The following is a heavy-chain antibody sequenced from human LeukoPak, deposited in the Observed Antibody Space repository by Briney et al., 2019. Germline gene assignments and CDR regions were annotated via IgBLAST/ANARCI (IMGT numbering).Heavy chain of an antibody. CDR2: IYYSGST. CDR3: ARDITIFGVVISHYFDY. J-gene: IGHJ4*02. V-gene: IGHV4-30-4*08. CDR1: GFTFSDYY. Sequence: LRLSCAASGFTFSDYYMSWIRQPPGKGLEWIGYIYYSGSTYYNPSLKSRVTISVDTFKNQFSLKLSSVTAADTAVYYCARDITIFGVVISHYFDYWGQGTLVTVSS. D-gene: IGHD3-3*01.